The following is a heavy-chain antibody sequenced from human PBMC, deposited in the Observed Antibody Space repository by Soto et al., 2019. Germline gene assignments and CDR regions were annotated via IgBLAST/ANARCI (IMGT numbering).Heavy chain of an antibody. V-gene: IGHV4-59*01. CDR1: GGSISSYY. D-gene: IGHD3-9*01. CDR3: ARGRYDILTGYSYGMDV. Sequence: SETLSLTCTVSGGSISSYYWSWIRQPPGKGLEWIGYIYYSGSTNYNPSLKSRVTISVDTSKNQFSLKLSSVTAADTAVYYCARGRYDILTGYSYGMDVWGQGTTVTVSS. CDR2: IYYSGST. J-gene: IGHJ6*02.